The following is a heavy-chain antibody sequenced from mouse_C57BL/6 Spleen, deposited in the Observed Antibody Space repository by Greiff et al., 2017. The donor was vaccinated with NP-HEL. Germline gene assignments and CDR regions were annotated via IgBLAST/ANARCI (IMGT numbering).Heavy chain of an antibody. V-gene: IGHV1-18*01. J-gene: IGHJ2*01. CDR1: GYTFTDYN. D-gene: IGHD1-1*01. Sequence: EVQLQQSGPELVKPGASVKIPCKASGYTFTDYNMDWVKQSHGKSLEWIGDINPNNGGTIYNQKFKGKATLTVDKSSSTAYMELRSLTSEDTAVYYCARCGGHYGSSLDYWGQGTTLTVSS. CDR2: INPNNGGT. CDR3: ARCGGHYGSSLDY.